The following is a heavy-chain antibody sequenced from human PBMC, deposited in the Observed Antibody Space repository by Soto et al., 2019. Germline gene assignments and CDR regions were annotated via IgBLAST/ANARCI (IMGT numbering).Heavy chain of an antibody. CDR3: AKEAWRSGYSTDY. CDR2: ISGSGGSA. V-gene: IGHV3-23*01. D-gene: IGHD3-3*01. Sequence: EVQLLESEGGLVQPGGSLRLSCAASGFTFSRYAMSWVRQAPGKGLEWVSIISGSGGSAYYAASVKGRFTISRDNSENTLYLQMSSLRVEDTAVYYCAKEAWRSGYSTDYWGQGNLVTVSS. J-gene: IGHJ4*02. CDR1: GFTFSRYA.